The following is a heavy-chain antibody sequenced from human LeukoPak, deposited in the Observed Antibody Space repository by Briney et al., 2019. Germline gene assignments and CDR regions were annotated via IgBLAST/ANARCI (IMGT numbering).Heavy chain of an antibody. D-gene: IGHD5-18*01. CDR2: INHSGST. J-gene: IGHJ3*02. Sequence: SETLSLTCAVYGGSFSGYYWSWIRQPPGKGLEWIGEINHSGSTNYNPSLKSRVTISVDTSKNQFSLKLSSVTAAETAVYYCARGGSTAMFIWGQGTMVTVSS. CDR3: ARGGSTAMFI. CDR1: GGSFSGYY. V-gene: IGHV4-34*01.